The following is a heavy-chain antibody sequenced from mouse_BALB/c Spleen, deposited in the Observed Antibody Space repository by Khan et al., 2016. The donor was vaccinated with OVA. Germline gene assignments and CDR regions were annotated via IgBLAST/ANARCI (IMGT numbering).Heavy chain of an antibody. D-gene: IGHD2-14*01. CDR1: GYTFTSYT. CDR2: INPSNGYT. V-gene: IGHV1-4*01. CDR3: VRVGAYHRNDGWLAY. Sequence: QVQLQQSGAELARPGASVKMSCKASGYTFTSYTIHWIKLRPGQGLEWIGYINPSNGYTNYNQKFKDKATLTADKSSTTAYMELSSITSDDATLLNGVRVGAYHRNDGWLAYWGQGTLVTVT. J-gene: IGHJ3*01.